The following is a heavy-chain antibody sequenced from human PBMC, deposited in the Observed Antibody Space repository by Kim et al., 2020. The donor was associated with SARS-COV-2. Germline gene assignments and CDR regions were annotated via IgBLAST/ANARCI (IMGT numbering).Heavy chain of an antibody. CDR1: GFTFSSYG. CDR2: ISYDGSNK. CDR3: AKGGGWSSGWYSPYYYYGMDV. D-gene: IGHD6-19*01. Sequence: GGSLRLSCAASGFTFSSYGMHWVRQAPGKGLEWVAVISYDGSNKYYADSVKGRFTISRDNSKNTLYLQMNSLRAEDTAVYYCAKGGGWSSGWYSPYYYYGMDVWGQGTTVTVSS. J-gene: IGHJ6*02. V-gene: IGHV3-30*18.